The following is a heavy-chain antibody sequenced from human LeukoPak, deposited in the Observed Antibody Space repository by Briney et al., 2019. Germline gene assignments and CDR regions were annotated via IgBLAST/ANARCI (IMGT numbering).Heavy chain of an antibody. J-gene: IGHJ4*02. CDR3: VKGQYGYAYDD. Sequence: AESLQSSCKDSGYSFTNYWIAWVRQVPGKGLEWVGIIHPVDSDTRYSPSFQGQVTISADKSITTAYLRWSSLKASDTAMYYCVKGQYGYAYDDWGQGTLATVAS. CDR2: IHPVDSDT. V-gene: IGHV5-51*01. D-gene: IGHD5-18*01. CDR1: GYSFTNYW.